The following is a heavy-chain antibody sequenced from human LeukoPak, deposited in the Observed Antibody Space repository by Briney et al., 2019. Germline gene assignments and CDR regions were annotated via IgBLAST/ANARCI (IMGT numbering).Heavy chain of an antibody. CDR1: GGSISSGGYY. Sequence: SQTLSLTCTVSGGSISSGGYYWSWIRQHPGKGLEWIGYIYYSGSTYYNPSLKSRVTISVDTSKNQFSLKLSSVTAADTAVYYCARGPLLYCSGGSCSRAFDIWGQGTMVTASS. J-gene: IGHJ3*02. CDR3: ARGPLLYCSGGSCSRAFDI. CDR2: IYYSGST. V-gene: IGHV4-31*03. D-gene: IGHD2-15*01.